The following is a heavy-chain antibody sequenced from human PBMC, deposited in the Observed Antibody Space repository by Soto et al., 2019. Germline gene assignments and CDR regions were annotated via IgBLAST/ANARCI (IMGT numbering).Heavy chain of an antibody. CDR3: ARGGLGYCSGGSCYSAELSRYYYGMDV. Sequence: QVQLQESGPGLVKPSQTLSLTCTVSGGSISSGGYYWSWIRQHPGKGLEWIGYIYYSGSTYYNPSLKSRVTIAVDTSKSQFALKLSSVTAADTAVYYCARGGLGYCSGGSCYSAELSRYYYGMDVWGQGTTVTVSS. D-gene: IGHD2-15*01. CDR2: IYYSGST. V-gene: IGHV4-31*03. J-gene: IGHJ6*02. CDR1: GGSISSGGYY.